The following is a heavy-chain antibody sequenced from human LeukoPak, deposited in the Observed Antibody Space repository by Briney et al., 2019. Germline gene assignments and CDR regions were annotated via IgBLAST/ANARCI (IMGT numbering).Heavy chain of an antibody. CDR2: IIPIFGTA. CDR3: ARDFIPHTGIAAVDYYYYYGMDV. D-gene: IGHD6-13*01. Sequence: VASVKVSCKASGGTFSSYAISWVRQAPGQGLEWMGGIIPIFGTANYAQKLQGRVTMTTDTSTSTAYMELRSLRSDDTAVYYCARDFIPHTGIAAVDYYYYYGMDVWGQGTTVTVSS. V-gene: IGHV1-69*05. J-gene: IGHJ6*02. CDR1: GGTFSSYA.